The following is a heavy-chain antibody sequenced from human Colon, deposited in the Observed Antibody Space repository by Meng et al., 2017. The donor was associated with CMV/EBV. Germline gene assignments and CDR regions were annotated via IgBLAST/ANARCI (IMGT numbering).Heavy chain of an antibody. Sequence: GGSLRLSCAACGFTFSSYDMHWVRQATGKGLEWVSAIGTAGDTYYPGSVKGQFTISRENAKHSLYLQMNSLRAGDTAVYYCARNHPAGVVVVPAATPSNSAFDIWGQGTMVTVSS. D-gene: IGHD2-2*01. V-gene: IGHV3-13*03. J-gene: IGHJ3*02. CDR1: GFTFSSYD. CDR2: IGTAGDT. CDR3: ARNHPAGVVVVPAATPSNSAFDI.